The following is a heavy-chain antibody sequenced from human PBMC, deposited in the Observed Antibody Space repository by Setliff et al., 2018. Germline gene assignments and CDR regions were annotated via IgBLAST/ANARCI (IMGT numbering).Heavy chain of an antibody. CDR1: GFTFSSYW. CDR3: ARVASIMILVDIFFPNDAFDI. CDR2: INPDGSTT. Sequence: GGSLRLSCAASGFTFSSYWMHWVRQAPGKGLVWVSRINPDGSTTSYADSVKGRFTISRDNAKNSLYLQMNSLRAEDTAVYYCARVASIMILVDIFFPNDAFDIWGQGTMVTVSS. J-gene: IGHJ3*02. D-gene: IGHD3-22*01. V-gene: IGHV3-74*01.